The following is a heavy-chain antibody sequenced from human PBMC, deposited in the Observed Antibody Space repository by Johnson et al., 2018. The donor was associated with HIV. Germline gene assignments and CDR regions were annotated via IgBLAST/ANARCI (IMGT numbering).Heavy chain of an antibody. D-gene: IGHD3-10*01. CDR1: GFTFSSYA. V-gene: IGHV3-30-3*01. CDR2: ISYDGSNK. Sequence: QVQLVESGGGVVQPGRSLRLSCAASGFTFSSYAMHWVRQAPGKGLEWVAIISYDGSNKYYADSVKGRFTISRDNSKNTRYLQMNSLRAEDTAVYYCARDLYPFGPVQAFDIWGQGTMVTVSS. CDR3: ARDLYPFGPVQAFDI. J-gene: IGHJ3*02.